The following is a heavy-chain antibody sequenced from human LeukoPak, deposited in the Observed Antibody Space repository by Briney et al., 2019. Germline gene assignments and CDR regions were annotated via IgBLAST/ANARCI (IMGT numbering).Heavy chain of an antibody. J-gene: IGHJ3*02. V-gene: IGHV4-4*07. D-gene: IGHD3-3*01. CDR1: GGSISSYY. CDR3: ARTEGFWSGYYTNAFDI. Sequence: SETLSLTCTVSGGSISSYYWSWIRQPAGKGLEWIGRIYTSGSTNYNPSLKSRVTMSVDTSKNQFSLKLSSVTAADTAVYYCARTEGFWSGYYTNAFDIWGQGTMVTVSS. CDR2: IYTSGST.